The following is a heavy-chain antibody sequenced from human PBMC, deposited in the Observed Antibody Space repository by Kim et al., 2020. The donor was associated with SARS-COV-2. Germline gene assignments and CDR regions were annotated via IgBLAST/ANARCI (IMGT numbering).Heavy chain of an antibody. CDR3: AREGDLVYFDY. CDR1: GFTFSSYS. V-gene: IGHV3-48*04. J-gene: IGHJ4*02. Sequence: GGSLRLSCAASGFTFSSYSMNWVRQAPGKGLEWVSYISSSSSTIYYADSVKGRFTISRDNAKNSLYLQMNSLRAEDTAVYYCAREGDLVYFDYWGQGTLVTVSS. D-gene: IGHD1-26*01. CDR2: ISSSSSTI.